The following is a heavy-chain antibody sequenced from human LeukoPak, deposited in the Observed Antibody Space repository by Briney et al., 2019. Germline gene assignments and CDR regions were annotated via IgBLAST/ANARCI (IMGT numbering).Heavy chain of an antibody. Sequence: GGSLRLSCAGSGITFRIYAMTWVRQAPGKGLEWVSAISGSGSMTYCADSVKGRFTISRDKSNNTLYLQMNSPRAEDTALYYCAKTGDYFDSTDYYRPDAFDIWGQGTMVTVSS. CDR2: ISGSGSMT. V-gene: IGHV3-23*01. CDR3: AKTGDYFDSTDYYRPDAFDI. CDR1: GITFRIYA. D-gene: IGHD3-22*01. J-gene: IGHJ3*02.